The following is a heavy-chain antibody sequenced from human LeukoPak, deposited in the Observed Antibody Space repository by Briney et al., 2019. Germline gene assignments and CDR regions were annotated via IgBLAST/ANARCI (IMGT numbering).Heavy chain of an antibody. V-gene: IGHV3-21*01. CDR3: ARGVGATDRRTY. D-gene: IGHD1-26*01. CDR1: GFIFSNYN. CDR2: ISGSSSKI. J-gene: IGHJ4*02. Sequence: SGGSLRLSCTASGFIFSNYNMNWVRQAPGKGLEWVSFISGSSSKIYYADSVKGRFTISRDNAKNSLFLQMNSLEAEDTAVYYCARGVGATDRRTYWGQGTLATVS.